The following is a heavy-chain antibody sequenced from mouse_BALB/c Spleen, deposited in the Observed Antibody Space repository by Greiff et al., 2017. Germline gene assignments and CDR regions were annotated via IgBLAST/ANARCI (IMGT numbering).Heavy chain of an antibody. D-gene: IGHD1-2*01. CDR3: ARADYYGHAMDY. V-gene: IGHV5-17*02. J-gene: IGHJ4*01. Sequence: EVHLVESGGGLVQPGGSRKLSCAASGFTFSSFGMHWVRQAPEKGLEWVAYISSGSSTIYYADTVKGRFTISRDNPKNTLFLQMTSLRSEDTAMYYCARADYYGHAMDYWGQGTSVTVSS. CDR2: ISSGSSTI. CDR1: GFTFSSFG.